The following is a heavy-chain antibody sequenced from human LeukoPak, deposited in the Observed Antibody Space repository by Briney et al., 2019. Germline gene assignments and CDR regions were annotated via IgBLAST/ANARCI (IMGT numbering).Heavy chain of an antibody. CDR1: GGSFSGYY. Sequence: PSETLSLTCAVYGGSFSGYYWSWIRQPPGKGLEWIGEINHSGSTNYNPSLKSRVTTSVDTSKNQFSLKLSSVTAADTAVYYCARVGLDYYDSSPPKYFQHWGQGTLVTVSS. CDR3: ARVGLDYYDSSPPKYFQH. V-gene: IGHV4-34*01. J-gene: IGHJ1*01. CDR2: INHSGST. D-gene: IGHD3-22*01.